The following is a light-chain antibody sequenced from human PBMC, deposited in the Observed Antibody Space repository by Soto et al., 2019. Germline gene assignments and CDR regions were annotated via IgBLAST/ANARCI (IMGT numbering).Light chain of an antibody. CDR3: HQFGRSPPWT. Sequence: EIVLTQSPGTLSLSPGERATLSCRASQSVSSSYLTWYQQKPGQAPRLLIYGASSRAIGIPDRFSGSGSGTDFTLTISRLEPEDFAVYYCHQFGRSPPWTCGQGT. CDR1: QSVSSSY. CDR2: GAS. J-gene: IGKJ1*01. V-gene: IGKV3-20*01.